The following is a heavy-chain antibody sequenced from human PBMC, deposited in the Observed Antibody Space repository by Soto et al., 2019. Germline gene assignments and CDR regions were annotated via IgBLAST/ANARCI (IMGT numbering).Heavy chain of an antibody. V-gene: IGHV4-34*01. J-gene: IGHJ4*02. CDR3: VIRLGWLQLY. CDR1: GGSFSGYY. CDR2: VNHSGST. Sequence: SETLSLTCAVYGGSFSGYYWSWIRQPPGKGLEWIGEVNHSGSTNYNPSLKSRVTISVDMSKNQFSLRLTSVTAADTAVYYCVIRLGWLQLYWCPALLLSVSS. D-gene: IGHD2-21*01.